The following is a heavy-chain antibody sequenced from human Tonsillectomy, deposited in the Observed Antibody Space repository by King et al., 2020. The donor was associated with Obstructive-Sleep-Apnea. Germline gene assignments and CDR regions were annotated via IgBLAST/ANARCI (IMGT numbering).Heavy chain of an antibody. CDR1: AFTFRTYG. V-gene: IGHV3-30*04. J-gene: IGHJ4*02. Sequence: VQLVESGGGVVQPGRSLRLSCVASAFTFRTYGMHWVRQAPGKGLEWVALISHDASDKDYSDSVKGRFTISRDNFKNTLYLQMNRLRVEDTAVYYCARDQIAAALDYWGQGTLVSVSS. CDR3: ARDQIAAALDY. D-gene: IGHD6-13*01. CDR2: ISHDASDK.